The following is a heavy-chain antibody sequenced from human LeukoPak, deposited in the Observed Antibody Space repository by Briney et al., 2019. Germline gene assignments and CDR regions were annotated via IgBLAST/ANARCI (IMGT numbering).Heavy chain of an antibody. CDR2: INSDGSGT. V-gene: IGHV3-74*01. D-gene: IGHD2-8*01. CDR1: TFTFSDYW. Sequence: GGSLRLSCAASTFTFSDYWMHWVRQAPGKGLVWVSRINSDGSGTRYADSVKGRFTISRDNAKNTLYLQMNSLTAEDTAVYYYARDLMVGSPFDSWGQGSLVTVSS. CDR3: ARDLMVGSPFDS. J-gene: IGHJ4*02.